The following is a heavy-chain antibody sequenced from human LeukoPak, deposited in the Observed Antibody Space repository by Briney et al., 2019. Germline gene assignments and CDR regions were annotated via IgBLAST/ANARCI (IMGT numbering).Heavy chain of an antibody. J-gene: IGHJ6*02. CDR1: GFIFSTYN. V-gene: IGHV3-9*01. Sequence: GGSLRLSCAASGFIFSTYNMNWVRQAPGKGLEWVSGISWNSGSIGYADSVKGRFTISRDNAKNSLYLQMNSLRAEDTALYYCAKEAIYGMDVWGQGTTVTVSS. CDR2: ISWNSGSI. CDR3: AKEAIYGMDV.